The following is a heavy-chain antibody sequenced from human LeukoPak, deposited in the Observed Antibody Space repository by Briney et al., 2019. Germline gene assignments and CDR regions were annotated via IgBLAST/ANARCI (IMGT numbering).Heavy chain of an antibody. CDR2: IYNNGYT. Sequence: PSETLSLTCTVSPGAIRTYYWNWIRQPAGQGLEWIGRIYNNGYTNYNPSLKSRITMSIDTSKNQFFLSLRSVTAADTAVYYCARVSFSSWSDYYFDYWGQGTLVTVSS. CDR1: PGAIRTYY. J-gene: IGHJ4*02. D-gene: IGHD6-13*01. V-gene: IGHV4-4*07. CDR3: ARVSFSSWSDYYFDY.